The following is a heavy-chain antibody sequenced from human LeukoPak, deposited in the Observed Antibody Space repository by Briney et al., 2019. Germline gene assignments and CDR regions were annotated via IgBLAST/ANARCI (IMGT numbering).Heavy chain of an antibody. CDR1: GYTFTGYY. Sequence: GASVKVSCKASGYTFTGYYMHWVRQAPGQGLEWMGWINPNSGGTNYAQKLQGRVTMTTDTSTSTVYMELSSLRSEDTAVYYCARDVAMLTPDFDYWGQGTLVTVSS. CDR3: ARDVAMLTPDFDY. D-gene: IGHD3-9*01. J-gene: IGHJ4*02. CDR2: INPNSGGT. V-gene: IGHV1-2*02.